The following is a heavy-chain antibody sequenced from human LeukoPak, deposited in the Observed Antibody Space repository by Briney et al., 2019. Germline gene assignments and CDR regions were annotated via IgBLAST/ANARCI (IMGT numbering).Heavy chain of an antibody. J-gene: IGHJ6*03. CDR3: ARDGNLVAGHYYFMDV. Sequence: GGSLRLSCAASGFTFSSFPMHWVRQAPGKGLEWVTMISDDGNNKYYADSVKGRFTISRDNSKNALYLQMNSLRAEDTAVYYCARDGNLVAGHYYFMDVWGKGTTVTVSS. CDR2: ISDDGNNK. V-gene: IGHV3-30-3*01. D-gene: IGHD2/OR15-2a*01. CDR1: GFTFSSFP.